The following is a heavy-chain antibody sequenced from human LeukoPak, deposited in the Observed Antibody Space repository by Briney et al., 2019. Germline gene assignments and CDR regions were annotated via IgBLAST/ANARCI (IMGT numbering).Heavy chain of an antibody. Sequence: ASVKVSCKASGGTFSSYAISWVRQAPGQGLEWMGGIIPIFGTANYAQKFQGRVTVTADESTSTAYMELSSLRSEDTAVYYCARDSSSSGWEFDYWGQGTLVTVSS. CDR2: IIPIFGTA. CDR3: ARDSSSSGWEFDY. J-gene: IGHJ4*02. CDR1: GGTFSSYA. D-gene: IGHD6-6*01. V-gene: IGHV1-69*13.